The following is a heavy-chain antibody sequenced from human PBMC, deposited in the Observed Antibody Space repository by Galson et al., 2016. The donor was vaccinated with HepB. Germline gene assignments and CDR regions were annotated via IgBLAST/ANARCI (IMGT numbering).Heavy chain of an antibody. CDR2: VNPSGTST. D-gene: IGHD3-3*02. Sequence: SVKVSCKASGFTFTNYYMHWVRQAPGQGLEWMGIVNPSGTSTNYAQKFQGRVTMTRDTSTKTVYMELSGLRSEDTAFYYCARDLSVLAQYGEIDYWGQGTLVSVSS. J-gene: IGHJ4*02. CDR1: GFTFTNYY. CDR3: ARDLSVLAQYGEIDY. V-gene: IGHV1-46*01.